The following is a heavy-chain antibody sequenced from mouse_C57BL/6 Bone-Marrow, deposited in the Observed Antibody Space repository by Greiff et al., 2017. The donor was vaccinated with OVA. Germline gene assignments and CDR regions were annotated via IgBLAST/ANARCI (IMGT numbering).Heavy chain of an antibody. CDR3: ARRDLLYAMDY. CDR2: ISSGSSTI. CDR1: GFTFSDYG. V-gene: IGHV5-17*01. D-gene: IGHD2-1*01. J-gene: IGHJ4*01. Sequence: DVMLVESGGGLVKPGGSLKLSCAASGFTFSDYGMHWVRQAPEKGLEWVAYISSGSSTIYYADTVKGRFTISRDNAKNTLFLQMTSLRSEDTAMYYCARRDLLYAMDYWGQGTSVTVSS.